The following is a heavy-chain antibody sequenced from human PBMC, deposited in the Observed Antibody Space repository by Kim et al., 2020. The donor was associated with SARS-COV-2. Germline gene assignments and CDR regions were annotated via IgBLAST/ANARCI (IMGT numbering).Heavy chain of an antibody. V-gene: IGHV4-61*01. CDR2: IYYSGST. J-gene: IGHJ4*02. CDR3: ARDSNRILTGYYTPFDY. CDR1: GGSVSSGSYY. Sequence: SETLSLTCTVSGGSVSSGSYYWSWIRQPPGKGLEWIGYIYYSGSTNYNPSLKSRVTISVDTSKNQFSLKLSSVTAADTAVYYCARDSNRILTGYYTPFDYWGQGTLVTVSS. D-gene: IGHD3-9*01.